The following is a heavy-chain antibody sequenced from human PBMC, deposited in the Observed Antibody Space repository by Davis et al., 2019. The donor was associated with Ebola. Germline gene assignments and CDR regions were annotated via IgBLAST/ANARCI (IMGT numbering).Heavy chain of an antibody. V-gene: IGHV1-18*01. CDR3: ARADHYDSSGYHYDMDV. CDR2: ISAYNGDT. J-gene: IGHJ6*02. CDR1: GYTFSTYG. D-gene: IGHD3-22*01. Sequence: ASVKVSCKASGYTFSTYGINWVRQAPGQGLEWMGWISAYNGDTNYAQNLQGRVTMTTDTSTSTAYMELRSLRSDDTAVYYCARADHYDSSGYHYDMDVWGQGTTVTVSS.